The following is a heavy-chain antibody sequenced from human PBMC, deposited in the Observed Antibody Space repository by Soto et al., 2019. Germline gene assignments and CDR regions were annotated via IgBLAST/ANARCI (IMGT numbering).Heavy chain of an antibody. CDR1: GFTFSSYG. J-gene: IGHJ4*02. CDR2: ISYDGSNK. V-gene: IGHV3-30*18. CDR3: AKDSGSGWYRTCDY. D-gene: IGHD6-19*01. Sequence: QVQLVESGGGVVQPGSSLRLSCAASGFTFSSYGMHWVRQAPGKGLEWVAVISYDGSNKYYADSVEGRFTISRDYSKNTLYLQMNSLTAEDTAVYYCAKDSGSGWYRTCDYWGQGTLVTVSS.